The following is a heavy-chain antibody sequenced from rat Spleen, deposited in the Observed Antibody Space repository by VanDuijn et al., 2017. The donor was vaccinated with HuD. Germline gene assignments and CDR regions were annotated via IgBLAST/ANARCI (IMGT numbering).Heavy chain of an antibody. CDR1: GFTFSTAW. Sequence: EVQVLESGGGLVQPGNSLKLSCATSGFTFSTAWMYWYRQFPEKRLEWVARIKAKSNNYATDYTESVKGRFTISRDDSKSSIYLQMNNLKEEDTAIYYCAWTGSSYVMDAWGQGASVTVSS. CDR3: AWTGSSYVMDA. CDR2: IKAKSNNYAT. V-gene: IGHV6-6*01. J-gene: IGHJ4*01. D-gene: IGHD4-1*01.